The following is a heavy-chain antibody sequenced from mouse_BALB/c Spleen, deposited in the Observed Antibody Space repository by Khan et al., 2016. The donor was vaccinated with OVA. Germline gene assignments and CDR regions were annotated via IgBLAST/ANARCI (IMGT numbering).Heavy chain of an antibody. D-gene: IGHD2-3*01. J-gene: IGHJ3*01. V-gene: IGHV2-2*02. Sequence: VQLKQSGPGLVQPSQSLSITCTVSGFSLCSYGVQWVRQSPGQGLEWLGVIWSGGTTDYSAAFISSLSISKDNSTSHACFKMNSLQANDTAIYXWDRRGVGYYGIAYWGQGTLVTVSA. CDR1: GFSLCSYG. CDR3: DRRGVGYYGIAY. CDR2: IWSGGTT.